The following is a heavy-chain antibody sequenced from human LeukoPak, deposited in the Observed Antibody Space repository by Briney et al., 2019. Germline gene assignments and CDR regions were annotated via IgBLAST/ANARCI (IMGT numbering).Heavy chain of an antibody. V-gene: IGHV3-30-3*01. D-gene: IGHD2/OR15-2a*01. CDR1: GFTFSSYA. CDR3: AREKSFPYADV. Sequence: GRSLRLSCAASGFTFSSYAMHWVRQAPGKGLEWVAVISYDGSNKYYADSVKGRFTISRDNSKNTLYLQMNSLRAEDTAVYYCAREKSFPYADVXGXXXTVTVSS. J-gene: IGHJ6*04. CDR2: ISYDGSNK.